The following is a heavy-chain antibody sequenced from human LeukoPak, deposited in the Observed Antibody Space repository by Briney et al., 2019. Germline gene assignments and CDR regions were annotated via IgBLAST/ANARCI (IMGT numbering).Heavy chain of an antibody. CDR2: ISYDGSNK. CDR1: GFTFSSYA. J-gene: IGHJ3*02. V-gene: IGHV3-30-3*01. D-gene: IGHD2-2*03. CDR3: ARVDDLDAFDM. Sequence: AGGSLRLSCAASGFTFSSYAMHWVRQAPGKGLEWVAVISYDGSNKYYADSVKGRFTISRDNSKNTLYLQMNSLRGEDTAVYYCARVDDLDAFDMWGQGTMVTVSS.